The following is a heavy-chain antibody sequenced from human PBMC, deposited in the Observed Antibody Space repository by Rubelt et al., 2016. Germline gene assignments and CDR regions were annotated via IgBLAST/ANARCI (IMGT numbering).Heavy chain of an antibody. D-gene: IGHD3-22*01. CDR2: INAGNGNT. CDR3: ARDGPYYDSSGSSYYYYGMDV. CDR1: GYTFTSYA. V-gene: IGHV1-3*01. Sequence: QVQLVQSGAEVKKPGASVKVSCKASGYTFTSYAMHWVRQAPGQRLEWMGWINAGNGNTKYSQQLQGRVTITRDTSASTAYMELSSLRSEDTAVYYCARDGPYYDSSGSSYYYYGMDVWGQGTTVTVSS. J-gene: IGHJ6*02.